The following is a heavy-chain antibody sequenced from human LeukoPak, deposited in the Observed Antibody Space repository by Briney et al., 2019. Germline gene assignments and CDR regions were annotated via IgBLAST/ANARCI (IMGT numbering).Heavy chain of an antibody. CDR2: TYYRSKWYN. D-gene: IGHD3-16*01. CDR3: ARGQWGTTVSLFEY. J-gene: IGHJ4*02. V-gene: IGHV6-1*01. CDR1: GYSVSNNNAA. Sequence: SQTLSLTCAISGYSVSNNNAAWNWIRQSPSRGLEWLERTYYRSKWYNDYAVSVKSRITIDPDTSKNQFSLQLSSVTPEDTAVYYCARGQWGTTVSLFEYWGQGTLVTVSS.